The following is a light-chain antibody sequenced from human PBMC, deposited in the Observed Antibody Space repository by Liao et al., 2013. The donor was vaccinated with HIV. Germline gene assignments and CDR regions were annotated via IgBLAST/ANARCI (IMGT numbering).Light chain of an antibody. CDR2: QDV. CDR1: KLGDKY. Sequence: SYELTQAPSVSVSPGQTASITCSGDKLGDKYVYWYQQKPGQSPVLVIYQDVKRPSGIPERFSGSNSGNTATLTISGTQAMDEADYYCQAWDTITDNYLFGTGTKVTVL. J-gene: IGLJ1*01. CDR3: QAWDTITDNYL. V-gene: IGLV3-1*01.